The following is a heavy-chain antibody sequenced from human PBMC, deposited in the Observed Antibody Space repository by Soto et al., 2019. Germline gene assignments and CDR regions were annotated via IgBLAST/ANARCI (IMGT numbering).Heavy chain of an antibody. D-gene: IGHD5-18*01. CDR2: INHSGST. CDR3: ARGRRRYGEYYYYYYGMDV. Sequence: PSETLSLTCSVYGGSFSGYYWCWIRQPPGKGLEWIGEINHSGSTNYNPSLKRRVTISVDTSKNQFSLKLSSVTAADTAVYYCARGRRRYGEYYYYYYGMDVWGQGTTVTVS. J-gene: IGHJ6*02. CDR1: GGSFSGYY. V-gene: IGHV4-34*01.